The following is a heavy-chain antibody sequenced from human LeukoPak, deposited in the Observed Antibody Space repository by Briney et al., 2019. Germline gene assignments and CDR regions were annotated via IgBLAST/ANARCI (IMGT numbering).Heavy chain of an antibody. CDR2: INPNSGGT. CDR3: ARDFNTPSLDY. V-gene: IGHV1-2*02. Sequence: HGASVKVSCKASGYTFTAYYMHWARQAPRQGLEWMGWINPNSGGTNYAQKFQGRVTMTRDTSISTAYMELSRLRSDDTAVYYCARDFNTPSLDYWGQGTLVTVSS. D-gene: IGHD2/OR15-2a*01. J-gene: IGHJ4*02. CDR1: GYTFTAYY.